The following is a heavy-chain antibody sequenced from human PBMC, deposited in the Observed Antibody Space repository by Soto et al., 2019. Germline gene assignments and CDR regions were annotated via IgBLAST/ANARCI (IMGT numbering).Heavy chain of an antibody. V-gene: IGHV4-34*01. J-gene: IGHJ5*02. D-gene: IGHD3-9*01. CDR1: GGSFSGYY. CDR2: INHSGST. CDR3: ARVRYFDWLFINWFDP. Sequence: SETLSLTCAVYGGSFSGYYWSWIRQPPGKGLEWIGEINHSGSTNYNPSLKSRVTISVDTSKNQFSLKLGSVTAADTAVYYCARVRYFDWLFINWFDPWGQGTLVTVSS.